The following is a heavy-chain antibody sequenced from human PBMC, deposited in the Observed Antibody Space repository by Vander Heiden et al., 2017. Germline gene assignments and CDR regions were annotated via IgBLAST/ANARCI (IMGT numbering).Heavy chain of an antibody. J-gene: IGHJ4*02. V-gene: IGHV3-23*01. CDR1: GFTFSSYA. CDR3: AKDMVGASSPLSY. Sequence: EVQLLESGGGLVQPGGSLRLSCAASGFTFSSYAMSWVRQAPGKGLEWVSAISGSGCSTYYADSVKGRFTISRDNSKNTLYLQMNSLRAEDTAVYYCAKDMVGASSPLSYWGQGTLVTVSS. D-gene: IGHD1-26*01. CDR2: ISGSGCST.